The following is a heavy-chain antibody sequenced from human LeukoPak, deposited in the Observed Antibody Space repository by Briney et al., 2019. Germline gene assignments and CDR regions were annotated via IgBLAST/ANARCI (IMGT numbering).Heavy chain of an antibody. V-gene: IGHV1-2*02. J-gene: IGHJ4*02. Sequence: ASVKVSCKTSGYTFTGYYMHWVRQAPAQGLEWMGWIDPNSGGTNYAQKFQGRVTMTRDTSISTAHMELSRLTSDDTAVYYCARDGVVRGVIIYWGQGTLVTVSS. CDR3: ARDGVVRGVIIY. CDR1: GYTFTGYY. CDR2: IDPNSGGT. D-gene: IGHD3-10*01.